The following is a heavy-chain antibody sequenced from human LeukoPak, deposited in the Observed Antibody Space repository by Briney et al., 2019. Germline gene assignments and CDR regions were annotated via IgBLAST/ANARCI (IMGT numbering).Heavy chain of an antibody. Sequence: ASVKVSCKASGYTFTGYYMYWVRQAPGQGLEWMGWINPNSGATNYAEKFQGRVAMTRDTSISTGYMELSRLRYDDTAVYYCARRQYRLTWDKIDSWGQGTLVTVSS. D-gene: IGHD3-16*02. CDR2: INPNSGAT. V-gene: IGHV1-2*02. CDR3: ARRQYRLTWDKIDS. CDR1: GYTFTGYY. J-gene: IGHJ4*02.